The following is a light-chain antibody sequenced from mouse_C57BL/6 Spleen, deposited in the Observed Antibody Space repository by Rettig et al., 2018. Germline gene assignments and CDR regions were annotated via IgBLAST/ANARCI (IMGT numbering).Light chain of an antibody. V-gene: IGKV6-23*01. CDR3: QQYSSYPYT. J-gene: IGKJ2*01. CDR1: QDVGTA. CDR2: WAS. Sequence: DIVMTQSHKFMSTSVGDRVSITCKASQDVGTAVAWYQQKPGQSPKLLIYWASTRHTGVPDRFTGSGSGTDFTLTISNVQSEDLADYFCQQYSSYPYTFGGG.